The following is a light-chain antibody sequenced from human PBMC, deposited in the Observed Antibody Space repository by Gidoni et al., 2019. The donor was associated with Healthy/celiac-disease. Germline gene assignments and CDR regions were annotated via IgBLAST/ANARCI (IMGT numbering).Light chain of an antibody. CDR1: SGSIASND. Sequence: NFILTQPHSVSESPGKTVTISCTRSSGSIASNDVKWYQQRPGSAPTTVIYEDNQRPSGVPDRFSGSIDSSSNSASLTISGLKTEDEADYYCQSYDSSNVVFGGGTKLTVL. CDR3: QSYDSSNVV. CDR2: EDN. J-gene: IGLJ2*01. V-gene: IGLV6-57*03.